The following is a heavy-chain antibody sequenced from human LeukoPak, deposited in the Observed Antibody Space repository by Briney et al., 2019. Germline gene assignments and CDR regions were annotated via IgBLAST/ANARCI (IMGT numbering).Heavy chain of an antibody. J-gene: IGHJ4*02. Sequence: PSETLSLTCTVSGGSISSSSYYWGWIRQPPGKGLEWIGSIYYSGSTYYNPSLKSRVTISVDTSKNQFSLKLSSVTAADTAVYYCARGDIVVVKSIDYWGRGTLVTVSS. CDR2: IYYSGST. V-gene: IGHV4-39*07. CDR3: ARGDIVVVKSIDY. CDR1: GGSISSSSYY. D-gene: IGHD2-15*01.